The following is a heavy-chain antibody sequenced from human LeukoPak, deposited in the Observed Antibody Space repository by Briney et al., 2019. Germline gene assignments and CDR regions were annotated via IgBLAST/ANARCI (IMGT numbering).Heavy chain of an antibody. J-gene: IGHJ6*03. CDR2: ISYDGSNK. CDR1: GFTFSTFW. Sequence: PGGSLRLSRVASGFTFSTFWMSWVRQAPGKGLEWVAVISYDGSNKYYADSVKGRFTISRDNSKNTLYLQMNSLRAEDTAVYYCARDPSYYYYMDVWGKGTTVTVSS. V-gene: IGHV3-30*03. CDR3: ARDPSYYYYMDV.